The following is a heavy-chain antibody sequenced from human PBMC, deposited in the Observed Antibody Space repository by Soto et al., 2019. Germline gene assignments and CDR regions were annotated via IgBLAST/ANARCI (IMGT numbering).Heavy chain of an antibody. J-gene: IGHJ6*02. CDR1: GGSFSGYY. CDR3: ARGGLGWGIYYYYGMDV. D-gene: IGHD6-19*01. V-gene: IGHV4-34*01. CDR2: INHSGST. Sequence: QVQLQQSGAGLLKPSETLSLTCAVYGGSFSGYYWSWIRQPPGKGLEWIGEINHSGSTNYNPSLNSRVTISVDTSKNQFSLKLSSVTAADTAVYYCARGGLGWGIYYYYGMDVWGQGTTVTVSS.